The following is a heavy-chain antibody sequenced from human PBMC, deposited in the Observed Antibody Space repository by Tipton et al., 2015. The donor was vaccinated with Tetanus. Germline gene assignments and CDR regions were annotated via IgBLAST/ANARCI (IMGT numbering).Heavy chain of an antibody. Sequence: TLSLTCSVSGGSINPYYWSWIRQPPGKGLEWIGNIYSSGSTYYNPSLKSRVTISVDTSRNQFSLRLKSVTPADTAMYYCARDHRLSASYAGWFDPWGQGPLVTVSS. D-gene: IGHD2-8*01. J-gene: IGHJ5*02. CDR2: IYSSGST. CDR1: GGSINPYY. CDR3: ARDHRLSASYAGWFDP. V-gene: IGHV4-59*01.